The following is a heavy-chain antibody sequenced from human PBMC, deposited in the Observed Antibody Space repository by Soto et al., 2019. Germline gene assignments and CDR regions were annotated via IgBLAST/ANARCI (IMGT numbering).Heavy chain of an antibody. Sequence: EVQLVESGGGLVQPGGFLRLSCAASGFSFSSHSMNWVRQAPGKGLEWVSYISSTSSIIYYADSVKGRFTTSRDNAKNSLYLQMNSLRDEDTAVYYCARAKGCPDISIHPWGQGTLVIVSS. CDR3: ARAKGCPDISIHP. V-gene: IGHV3-48*02. J-gene: IGHJ1*01. D-gene: IGHD3-9*01. CDR1: GFSFSSHS. CDR2: ISSTSSII.